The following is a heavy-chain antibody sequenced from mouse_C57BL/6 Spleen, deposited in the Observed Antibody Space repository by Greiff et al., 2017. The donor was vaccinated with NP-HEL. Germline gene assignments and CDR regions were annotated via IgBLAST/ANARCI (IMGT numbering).Heavy chain of an antibody. Sequence: EVKLMESEGGLVQPGSSMKLSCTASGFTFSDYYMAWVRQVPEKGLEWVANINYDGSSTYYLDSLQSRFIISEDNAKNILYLQMSSLKSEDTATYYCARGNGYLYYAMDYWGQGTSVTVSS. V-gene: IGHV5-16*01. CDR2: INYDGSST. CDR3: ARGNGYLYYAMDY. D-gene: IGHD2-2*01. CDR1: GFTFSDYY. J-gene: IGHJ4*01.